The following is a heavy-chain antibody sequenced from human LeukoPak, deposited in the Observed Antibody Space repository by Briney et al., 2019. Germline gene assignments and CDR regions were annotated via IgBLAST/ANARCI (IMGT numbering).Heavy chain of an antibody. CDR2: ISAYNGNT. D-gene: IGHD3-10*01. J-gene: IGHJ6*04. V-gene: IGHV1-18*04. Sequence: ASVKVSCKASGYTFTSYGISWVRQAPGQGLEWMGRISAYNGNTNYAQKLQGRVTMTTDTSTSTAYMELRSLRSDDTAVYYCARNYYGSGNLYGMDVWGKGTTVTVSS. CDR1: GYTFTSYG. CDR3: ARNYYGSGNLYGMDV.